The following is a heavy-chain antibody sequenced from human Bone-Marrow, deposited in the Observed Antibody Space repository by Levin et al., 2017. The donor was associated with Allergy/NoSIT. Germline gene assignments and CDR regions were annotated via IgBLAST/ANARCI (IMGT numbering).Heavy chain of an antibody. CDR2: ISSNSDYI. V-gene: IGHV3-21*01. CDR3: AREVTGDEAFDY. J-gene: IGHJ4*02. D-gene: IGHD7-27*01. CDR1: GFSLSRHS. Sequence: GESLKISCAASGFSLSRHSMNWVRQAPGKGLEWVSSISSNSDYIYDAGSVKGRFSISRDNAQNSLYLHMGDLRAEDTAVYYCAREVTGDEAFDYWGQGTLVTVSS.